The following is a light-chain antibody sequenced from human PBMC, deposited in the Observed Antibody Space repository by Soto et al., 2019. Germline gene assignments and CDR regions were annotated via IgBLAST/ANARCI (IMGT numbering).Light chain of an antibody. CDR1: QSISTW. CDR3: QQYNSYPLT. J-gene: IGKJ4*01. V-gene: IGKV1-5*03. Sequence: DIQMTQSPSTLSASVGDGVTITCRASQSISTWLAWYQQKPGKAPKLLIYKASRLEGGVPSRFSGSGSGTDFNITINSLQPDDFATYYCQQYNSYPLTVGGGTTVEIK. CDR2: KAS.